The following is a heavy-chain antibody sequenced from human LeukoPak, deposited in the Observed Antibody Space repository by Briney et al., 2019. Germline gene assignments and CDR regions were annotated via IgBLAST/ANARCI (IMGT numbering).Heavy chain of an antibody. J-gene: IGHJ6*03. V-gene: IGHV4-34*01. D-gene: IGHD2-15*01. Sequence: SETLSLTCAVYGGSFSGYYWSWIRQPPGKGLEWIGEINHSGSTNYNPSLKSRVTISVDTSKNQFSLKLSSVTAADTAVYYCARRVLVATPKYYYYYMDVWGKGTTVTVSS. CDR3: ARRVLVATPKYYYYYMDV. CDR2: INHSGST. CDR1: GGSFSGYY.